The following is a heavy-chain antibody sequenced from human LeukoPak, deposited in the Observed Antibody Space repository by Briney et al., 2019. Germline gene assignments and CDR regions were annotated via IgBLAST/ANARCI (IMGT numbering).Heavy chain of an antibody. CDR1: GFTFNNYW. CDR2: IKDDGSES. V-gene: IGHV3-7*01. Sequence: PGGSLRLSCAASGFTFNNYWMTWVRKGPGRGLEWVASIKDDGSESYYVDSVKGRFTISRDNAKNSLYLQMNSLRVEDTALYYCARDKPSGSSYGSSFHFWGQGTMVTVSS. J-gene: IGHJ3*01. D-gene: IGHD1-26*01. CDR3: ARDKPSGSSYGSSFHF.